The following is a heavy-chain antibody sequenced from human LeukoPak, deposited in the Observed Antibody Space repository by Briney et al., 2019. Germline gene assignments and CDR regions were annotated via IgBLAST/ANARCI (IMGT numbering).Heavy chain of an antibody. D-gene: IGHD5-18*01. CDR2: ISGSGGST. Sequence: QSGGSLRLSCAASGFTFSSYAMSWVRQPPGKGLEWVSSISGSGGSTYDADSVKGRFTISRDNSKNTLDLQMNSLRAEDTAVYYCAKHGYSYGLRDAFDIWGQGTMVTVSS. V-gene: IGHV3-23*01. CDR1: GFTFSSYA. CDR3: AKHGYSYGLRDAFDI. J-gene: IGHJ3*02.